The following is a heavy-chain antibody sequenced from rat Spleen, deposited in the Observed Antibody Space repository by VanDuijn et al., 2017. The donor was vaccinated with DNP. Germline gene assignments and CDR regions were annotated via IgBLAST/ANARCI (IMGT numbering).Heavy chain of an antibody. CDR2: ITNTDRT. CDR1: GFTFNYFW. V-gene: IGHV5-31*01. J-gene: IGHJ3*01. Sequence: EVQLVESGGDLVQPGRSLKVSCVASGFTFNYFWMAWVRQVPGKGLEWVASITNTDRTEYVDSVKGRFTISRDNAKSTLYLQMDSLRSEDTATYYCATQGQLGITWFAYWGQGTLVTVSS. D-gene: IGHD1-5*01. CDR3: ATQGQLGITWFAY.